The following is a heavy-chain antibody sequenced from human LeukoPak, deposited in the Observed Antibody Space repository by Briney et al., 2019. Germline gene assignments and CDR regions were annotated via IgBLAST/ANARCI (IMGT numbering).Heavy chain of an antibody. J-gene: IGHJ4*02. Sequence: PGGSPRLSCAASGFTFSSYGMHWVRQAPGKGLEWVAFIRYDGSNKYYADSVKGRFTISRDNSKNTLYLQMNSLRAEDTAVYYCAKDTAAWVVPAAGLDYWGQGTLVTVSS. D-gene: IGHD2-2*01. CDR2: IRYDGSNK. CDR3: AKDTAAWVVPAAGLDY. CDR1: GFTFSSYG. V-gene: IGHV3-30*02.